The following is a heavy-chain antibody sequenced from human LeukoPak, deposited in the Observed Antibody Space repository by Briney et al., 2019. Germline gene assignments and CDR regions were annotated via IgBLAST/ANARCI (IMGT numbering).Heavy chain of an antibody. Sequence: SETLSLTCTVSGGSINNYYWSWIRQPPGKGLEWIGYIYYSGSTNYNPSLKSRVTISADTSQNQFSLKLSSVTAADTGMYYCARESVSCSSTSCYSSSLDYWGQGTLVTVSS. CDR2: IYYSGST. J-gene: IGHJ4*02. D-gene: IGHD2-2*01. CDR3: ARESVSCSSTSCYSSSLDY. V-gene: IGHV4-59*12. CDR1: GGSINNYY.